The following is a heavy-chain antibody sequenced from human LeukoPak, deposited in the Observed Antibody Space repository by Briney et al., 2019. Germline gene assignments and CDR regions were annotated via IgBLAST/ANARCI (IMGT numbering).Heavy chain of an antibody. J-gene: IGHJ6*03. CDR3: AKDRWSSWYHYYYYMDV. Sequence: GGSLRLSCAASGFTFSSYDMSWVRQAPGKGLEWVSAISGSGGSTYYADSVKGRFTISRDNSKNTLYLQMNSLRAEDTAVYYCAKDRWSSWYHYYYYMDVWGKGTTVTVSS. D-gene: IGHD6-13*01. CDR2: ISGSGGST. V-gene: IGHV3-23*01. CDR1: GFTFSSYD.